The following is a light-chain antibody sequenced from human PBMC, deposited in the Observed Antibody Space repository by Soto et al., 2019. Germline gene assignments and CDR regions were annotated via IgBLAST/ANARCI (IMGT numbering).Light chain of an antibody. V-gene: IGKV3-20*01. J-gene: IGKJ2*01. Sequence: EIVLTQSPGTLSLSPGERATLSCRASQSVSSSYLAWYQQKPDQAPRLLIYGASSRATGIPDRFSGSGSGTDFTLTISRLEPEDFEVYYCQQYGSSSYTFGQGTKLEIK. CDR1: QSVSSSY. CDR3: QQYGSSSYT. CDR2: GAS.